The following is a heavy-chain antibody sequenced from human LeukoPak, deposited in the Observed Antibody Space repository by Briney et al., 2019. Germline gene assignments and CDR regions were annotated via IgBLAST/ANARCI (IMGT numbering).Heavy chain of an antibody. J-gene: IGHJ4*02. D-gene: IGHD6-19*01. CDR1: GGSISSYY. CDR2: IYYSGST. CDR3: ARVRSSGWAYFDY. V-gene: IGHV4-59*01. Sequence: SETLSLTCTVSGGSISSYYWSWMRQPPGKGLEWIGYIYYSGSTNYNPSLKSRVTISVDTSKNQFSLKLGSVTAADTAVYYCARVRSSGWAYFDYWGQGTLVTVSS.